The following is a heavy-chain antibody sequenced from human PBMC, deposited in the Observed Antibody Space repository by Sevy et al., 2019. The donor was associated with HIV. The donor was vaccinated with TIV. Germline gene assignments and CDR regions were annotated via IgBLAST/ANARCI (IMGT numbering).Heavy chain of an antibody. J-gene: IGHJ3*02. CDR1: GFSLSTSGMC. V-gene: IGHV2-70*01. CDR3: ERIRFIAEERIGAFDI. Sequence: SGPTLVNPTQTLTLTCTFSGFSLSTSGMCVSWIRQPPGKALDGLALIDWDDDKDYSTTLKTRLTITKETSKNKVVLKMTNMDPVETATYYCERIRFIAEERIGAFDIWGQGTMVTVSS. D-gene: IGHD6-13*01. CDR2: IDWDDDK.